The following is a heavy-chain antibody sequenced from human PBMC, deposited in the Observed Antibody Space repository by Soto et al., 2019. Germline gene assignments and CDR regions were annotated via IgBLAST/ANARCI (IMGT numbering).Heavy chain of an antibody. Sequence: QVQLVQSGAEVKNPGASVKVSCKASGYTFTDYGISWVRQAPGQGLEWMGWIRTHNGDTKYARNLQGRLIMTTDTSTTTAYMELTSLRSDDTAVYYCAREYCISTSCYGSDFWGRGTLVTVSS. CDR2: IRTHNGDT. CDR3: AREYCISTSCYGSDF. V-gene: IGHV1-18*01. D-gene: IGHD2-2*01. J-gene: IGHJ4*02. CDR1: GYTFTDYG.